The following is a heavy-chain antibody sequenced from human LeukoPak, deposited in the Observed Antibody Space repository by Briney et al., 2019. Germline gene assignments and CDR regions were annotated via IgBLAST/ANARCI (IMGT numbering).Heavy chain of an antibody. Sequence: SETLSLTCTVSGGSINSYYWSWIRQPPGRGLEWIGYIYYSGSTNYNPSLKSRVTISVDTSKNQFSLKLSSLTAADTAVYYCARHRGNYYYFDYWGQGTLATVSS. V-gene: IGHV4-59*08. CDR1: GGSINSYY. J-gene: IGHJ4*02. CDR3: ARHRGNYYYFDY. D-gene: IGHD1-7*01. CDR2: IYYSGST.